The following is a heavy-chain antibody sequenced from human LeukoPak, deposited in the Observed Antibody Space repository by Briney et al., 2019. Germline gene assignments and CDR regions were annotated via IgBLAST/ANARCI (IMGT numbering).Heavy chain of an antibody. CDR3: ASHHYDSSGYDY. V-gene: IGHV4-4*07. D-gene: IGHD3-22*01. CDR1: GGSISSYY. J-gene: IGHJ4*02. Sequence: SETLSLTCTVSGGSISSYYWSWIRQPAGKGLEWIGRIYTSGSTNYNPSLKGRITMSVDTSKNQFSLKLSSVTAADTAVYYCASHHYDSSGYDYWGQGTLVTVSS. CDR2: IYTSGST.